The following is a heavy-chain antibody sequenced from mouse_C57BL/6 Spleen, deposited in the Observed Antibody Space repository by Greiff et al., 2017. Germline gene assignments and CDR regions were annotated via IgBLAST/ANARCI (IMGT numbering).Heavy chain of an antibody. CDR3: ARCHYYGYDEWYFDV. V-gene: IGHV1-53*01. Sequence: QVQLQQPGTELVKPGASVKLSCKASGYTFTSYWMHWVKQRPGQGLEWIGNINPSNGGTNYNEKFKSKATLTVDKSSSTAYMQLSSLTSEDSAVYYCARCHYYGYDEWYFDVWGTGTTVTVSS. J-gene: IGHJ1*03. CDR1: GYTFTSYW. CDR2: INPSNGGT. D-gene: IGHD2-2*01.